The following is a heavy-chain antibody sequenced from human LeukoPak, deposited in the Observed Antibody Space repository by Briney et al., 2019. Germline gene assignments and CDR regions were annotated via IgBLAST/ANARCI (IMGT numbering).Heavy chain of an antibody. Sequence: GGSLRPSCVVSGFTFSSYPFHWVRQAPGKGLEWVAVIGYDGVEKYYTDSVRGRFTISRDDSKSTLYLQMNSLRGEDTAVYYCARDFLIGAPDYLDHWGKGTLVSVSS. J-gene: IGHJ4*02. CDR1: GFTFSSYP. CDR3: ARDFLIGAPDYLDH. V-gene: IGHV3-30-3*01. CDR2: IGYDGVEK. D-gene: IGHD3-22*01.